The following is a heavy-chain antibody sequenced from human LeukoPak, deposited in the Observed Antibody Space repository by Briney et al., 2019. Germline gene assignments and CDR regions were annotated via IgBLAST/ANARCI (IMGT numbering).Heavy chain of an antibody. CDR3: ARDRGVAVAGPPGY. Sequence: SETLSLTCAVSGYSISSGYYWGWIRQPPGKGLEWVGSIFHSGSTYYNPSLKSRVTISVDTSKNQFSLKLSSVTAAYTAVYYCARDRGVAVAGPPGYWGQGTLVTVSS. J-gene: IGHJ4*02. D-gene: IGHD6-19*01. CDR1: GYSISSGYY. CDR2: IFHSGST. V-gene: IGHV4-38-2*02.